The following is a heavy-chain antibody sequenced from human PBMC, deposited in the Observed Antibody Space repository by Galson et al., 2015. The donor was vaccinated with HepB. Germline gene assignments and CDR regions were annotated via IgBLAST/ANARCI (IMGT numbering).Heavy chain of an antibody. CDR2: INHSGST. J-gene: IGHJ1*01. CDR3: ARDRPPAIAAADSFQH. V-gene: IGHV4-34*01. CDR1: GGSFSGYY. Sequence: TLSLTCAVYGGSFSGYYWSWIRQPPGKGLEWIGEINHSGSTNYNPSLKSRVTISVDTSKNQFSLKLSSVTAADTAVYYCARDRPPAIAAADSFQHWGQGTLVSVSS. D-gene: IGHD6-25*01.